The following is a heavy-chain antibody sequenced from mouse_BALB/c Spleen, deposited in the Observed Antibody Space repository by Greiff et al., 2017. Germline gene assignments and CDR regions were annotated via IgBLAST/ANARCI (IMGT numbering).Heavy chain of an antibody. J-gene: IGHJ3*01. CDR2: ISSGGST. CDR3: ARGSSGYGTWFAY. D-gene: IGHD1-1*01. Sequence: EVKVVESGGGLVKPGGSLKLSCAASGFTFSSYAMSWVRQTPEKRLEWVASISSGGSTYYPDSVKGRFTISRDNARNILYLQMSSLRSEDTAMYYCARGSSGYGTWFAYWGQGTLVTVSA. V-gene: IGHV5-6-5*01. CDR1: GFTFSSYA.